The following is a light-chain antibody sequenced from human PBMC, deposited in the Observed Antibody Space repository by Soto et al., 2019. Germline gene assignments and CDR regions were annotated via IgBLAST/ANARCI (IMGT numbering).Light chain of an antibody. CDR1: SSNIGAGYD. CDR2: GNS. CDR3: QSYDSSLSVYVV. Sequence: QAVVTQPPSVSGAPGQRVTISCTGSSSNIGAGYDVHWYQQLPGTAPKLPIYGNSNRPSGVPDRFSGSKSGTSASLAITGLQAEDEADYYCQSYDSSLSVYVVFGGGTKLTVL. V-gene: IGLV1-40*01. J-gene: IGLJ2*01.